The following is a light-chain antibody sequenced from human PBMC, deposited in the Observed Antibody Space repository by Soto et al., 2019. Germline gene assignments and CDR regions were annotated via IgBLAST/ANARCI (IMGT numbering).Light chain of an antibody. V-gene: IGKV1-39*01. CDR3: QQAFSAEWT. CDR2: TSF. Sequence: IQMTQSPSSLSASVGDRVSITCLAGQSIGTFLNWYQQKPGEAPNLLIHTSFTLYSGVPSRFSGTGSGTDFTLTISSLQPEDFATYFCQQAFSAEWTFGQGTKVDI. J-gene: IGKJ1*01. CDR1: QSIGTF.